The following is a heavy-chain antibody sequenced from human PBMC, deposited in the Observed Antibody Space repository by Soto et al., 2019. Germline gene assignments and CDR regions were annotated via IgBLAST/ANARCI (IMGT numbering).Heavy chain of an antibody. CDR3: AKDSILDTAFEDGFDI. J-gene: IGHJ3*02. CDR1: GFTFSYSA. Sequence: GGSLRLSCAACGFTFSYSAMSWVRQAPGKGLEWVSAIGGSGVTTFYADSVKGRFTISRDNSKNTLYLQMNSLRAEDTAVYYCAKDSILDTAFEDGFDIWGQGTLVTVSS. V-gene: IGHV3-23*01. CDR2: IGGSGVTT. D-gene: IGHD2-15*01.